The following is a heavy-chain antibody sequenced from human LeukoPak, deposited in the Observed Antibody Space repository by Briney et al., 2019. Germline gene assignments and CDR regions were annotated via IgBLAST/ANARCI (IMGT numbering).Heavy chain of an antibody. J-gene: IGHJ4*02. D-gene: IGHD3-9*01. CDR3: ARFPRYFDWPEAGYFDY. CDR2: ISSSSSYT. CDR1: GFTFSDYY. Sequence: GGSLRLSCAASGFTFSDYYMSWIRQAPGKGLEWVSYISSSSSYTNYADSVKGRFTISRDNAKNSLYLQMNSLRAEDTAVYYCARFPRYFDWPEAGYFDYWGQGTLVTVSS. V-gene: IGHV3-11*06.